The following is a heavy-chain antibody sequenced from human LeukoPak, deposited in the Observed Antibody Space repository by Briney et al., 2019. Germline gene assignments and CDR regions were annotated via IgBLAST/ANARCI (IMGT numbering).Heavy chain of an antibody. CDR1: GGSFSGYY. V-gene: IGHV4-34*01. CDR3: ARGPYSYDSSGAFDI. J-gene: IGHJ3*02. D-gene: IGHD3-22*01. CDR2: INHSGST. Sequence: SETLSLTCAVYGGSFSGYYWSWIRQPPGKGLEWIGEINHSGSTNYNPSLKSRVTISVDTSKNQFSLKLSSVTAADTAVYFCARGPYSYDSSGAFDIWGKGTMVTVSS.